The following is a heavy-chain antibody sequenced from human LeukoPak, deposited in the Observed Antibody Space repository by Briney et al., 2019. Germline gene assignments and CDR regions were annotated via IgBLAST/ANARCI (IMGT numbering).Heavy chain of an antibody. V-gene: IGHV1-69*13. CDR1: GGTFSSYA. D-gene: IGHD3-10*01. CDR2: IIPIFGTA. CDR3: ARVFTMVRGVPIGIDP. J-gene: IGHJ5*02. Sequence: GASVKVSCKASGGTFSSYAISWVRQAPGQGLEWMGGIIPIFGTANYAQKFQGRVTITADESTSTAYMELSRLRSDDTAVYYCARVFTMVRGVPIGIDPWGQGTLVTVSS.